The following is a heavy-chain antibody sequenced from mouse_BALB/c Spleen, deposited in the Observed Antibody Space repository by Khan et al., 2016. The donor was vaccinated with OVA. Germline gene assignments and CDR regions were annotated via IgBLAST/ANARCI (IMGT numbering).Heavy chain of an antibody. CDR2: ITSSGST. Sequence: EVQLQQSGPGLVKPSQSLSLTCTVTGYSITSDYACNWIRQFPGNKLEWMGYITSSGSTSYNPSLKSRISLTRDTSKNQSFLHLKSVTTEDTATYYCARSLYYIDGYDLDYWGRGTSVTVSS. D-gene: IGHD2-1*01. CDR1: GYSITSDYA. V-gene: IGHV3-2*02. CDR3: ARSLYYIDGYDLDY. J-gene: IGHJ4*01.